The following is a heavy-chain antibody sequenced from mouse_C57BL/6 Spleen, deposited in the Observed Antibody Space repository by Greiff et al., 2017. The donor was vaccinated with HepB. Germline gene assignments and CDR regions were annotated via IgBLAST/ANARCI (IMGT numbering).Heavy chain of an antibody. CDR3: TRDLYYGVKPTFAY. D-gene: IGHD1-1*01. CDR2: ISSGGDYI. J-gene: IGHJ3*01. Sequence: EVKLVESGEGLVKPGGSLKLSCAASGFTFSSYAMSWVRQTPEKRLEWVAYISSGGDYIYYADTVKGRFTISRDIARNTLYLQMSSLKSEDTAMYYCTRDLYYGVKPTFAYWGQGTLVTVSA. V-gene: IGHV5-9-1*02. CDR1: GFTFSSYA.